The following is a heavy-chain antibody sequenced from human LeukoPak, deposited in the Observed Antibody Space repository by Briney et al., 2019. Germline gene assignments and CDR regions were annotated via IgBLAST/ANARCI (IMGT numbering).Heavy chain of an antibody. CDR1: GGSVSSGSYY. J-gene: IGHJ4*02. CDR3: ARSARKGLWFSLLL. V-gene: IGHV4-61*01. CDR2: IYYSGST. D-gene: IGHD4/OR15-4a*01. Sequence: SETLSLTCTVSGGSVSSGSYYWSWIRQPPGKGLEWIGYIYYSGSTNYNPSLKSRVTISVDTSKNQFSLKLSSVTAADTAVYYCARSARKGLWFSLLLWGQGTLVTVSS.